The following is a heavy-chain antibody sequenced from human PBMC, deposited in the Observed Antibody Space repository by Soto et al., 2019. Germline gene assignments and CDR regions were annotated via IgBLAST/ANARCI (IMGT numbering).Heavy chain of an antibody. CDR3: ASTLGFGELLGNWFDP. D-gene: IGHD3-10*01. CDR1: GDSVSSNSAA. CDR2: TYYRSKWYN. Sequence: QALSLTGAISGDSVSSNSAAWNLIRHSPSRGLEWLGRTYYRSKWYNDYAVSVKSRITINPDTSKNQFSLQLNSVTPEDTAVYYCASTLGFGELLGNWFDPWGQGTLVTSPQ. J-gene: IGHJ5*02. V-gene: IGHV6-1*01.